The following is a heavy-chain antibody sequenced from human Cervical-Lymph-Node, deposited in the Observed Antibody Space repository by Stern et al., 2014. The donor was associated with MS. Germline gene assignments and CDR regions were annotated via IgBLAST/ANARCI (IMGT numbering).Heavy chain of an antibody. V-gene: IGHV3-23*04. J-gene: IGHJ4*02. CDR2: ISGSGSST. Sequence: EVQLVESGGGLVQPGGSLRLSCVASGFTFRSYAMSWVRQAPGKGLEWVSAISGSGSSTYYADSVKGRFTISRDNSKNTLYLQMNSLRAEDTAVYYCAKVSSPYYYDSSGYGSFDYWGQGTLVTVSP. D-gene: IGHD3-22*01. CDR3: AKVSSPYYYDSSGYGSFDY. CDR1: GFTFRSYA.